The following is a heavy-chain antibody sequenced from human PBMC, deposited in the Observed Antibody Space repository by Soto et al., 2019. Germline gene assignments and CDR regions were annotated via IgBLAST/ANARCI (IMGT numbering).Heavy chain of an antibody. J-gene: IGHJ4*02. CDR3: ARDLDRTWIQLWYYYFDY. Sequence: GASVKVSCKASGYTFTSYAMNWVRQAPGQGLEWMGWINTNTGNPTYAQGFTGRFVFSLDTSVSTAYLQICSLKAEDTAMYYCARDLDRTWIQLWYYYFDYWGQGTLVTVSS. CDR1: GYTFTSYA. V-gene: IGHV7-4-1*01. CDR2: INTNTGNP. D-gene: IGHD5-18*01.